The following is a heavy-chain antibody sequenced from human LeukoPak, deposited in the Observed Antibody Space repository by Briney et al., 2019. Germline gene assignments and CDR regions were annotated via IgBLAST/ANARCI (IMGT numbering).Heavy chain of an antibody. CDR2: LNHSGST. V-gene: IGHV4-34*01. D-gene: IGHD3-10*01. J-gene: IGHJ4*02. CDR3: AILILWFGELLPD. CDR1: GGSFSGYY. Sequence: SETLSLTCAVYGGSFSGYYWSWIRQPPGKGLEWIGELNHSGSTNYNPSLKSRVTISVDTSKNQFSLKLSSVTAADTAVYYCAILILWFGELLPDWGQGTLVTVSS.